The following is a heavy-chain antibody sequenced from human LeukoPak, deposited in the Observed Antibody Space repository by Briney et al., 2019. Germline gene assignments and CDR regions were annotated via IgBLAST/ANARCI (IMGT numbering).Heavy chain of an antibody. CDR3: ARGRGSSSWYFDY. Sequence: GGSLRLSCAASGFTFSSYAMHWVRQAPGKGLEWVAVISYDGSNKYYADSVKGRFTISRDNAKNSLYLQMNSLRAEDTAVYYCARGRGSSSWYFDYWGQGTLVTVSS. CDR1: GFTFSSYA. D-gene: IGHD6-13*01. J-gene: IGHJ4*02. CDR2: ISYDGSNK. V-gene: IGHV3-30-3*01.